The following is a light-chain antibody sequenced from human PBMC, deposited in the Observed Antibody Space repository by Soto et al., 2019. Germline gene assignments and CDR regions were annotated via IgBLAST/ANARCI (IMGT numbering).Light chain of an antibody. CDR3: SSYTSSINYV. V-gene: IGLV2-14*01. CDR1: SNDITLYNY. CDR2: QVT. Sequence: QSVLTQPTSVSGSPGQSITISCTGTSNDITLYNYVSWYQQYPGKAPKLIIYQVTNRPSGVSTRFSGSKSGNTASLTISGLQAEDDADYYCSSYTSSINYVFGTGTKVTVL. J-gene: IGLJ1*01.